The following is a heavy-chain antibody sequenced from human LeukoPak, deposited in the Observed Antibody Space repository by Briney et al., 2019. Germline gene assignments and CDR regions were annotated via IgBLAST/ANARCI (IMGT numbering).Heavy chain of an antibody. CDR1: GGSISSSSYY. CDR3: ARETPPYYYDSSGYYS. CDR2: IYYSGST. J-gene: IGHJ4*02. D-gene: IGHD3-22*01. V-gene: IGHV4-39*07. Sequence: PSETLSLTCTVSGGSISSSSYYWGWIRQPPGKGLEWIGSIYYSGSTYYNPSLKSRVTISVDTSKNQFSLKLSSVTAADTAVYYCARETPPYYYDSSGYYSWGQGTLVTVSS.